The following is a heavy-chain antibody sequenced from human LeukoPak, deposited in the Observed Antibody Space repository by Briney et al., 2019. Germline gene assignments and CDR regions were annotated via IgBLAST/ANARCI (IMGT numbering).Heavy chain of an antibody. J-gene: IGHJ5*01. Sequence: GESLKISCKGSGYRLATYWIGWVRQMPGKGLEWMGIIYPGDSDTRYSPSFRGRVTISADKSITTAYLQWSSLKASDSAMYYCARLVAFSGPDDSWFDSWGQGTLVTVSS. CDR2: IYPGDSDT. V-gene: IGHV5-51*01. D-gene: IGHD6-19*01. CDR3: ARLVAFSGPDDSWFDS. CDR1: GYRLATYW.